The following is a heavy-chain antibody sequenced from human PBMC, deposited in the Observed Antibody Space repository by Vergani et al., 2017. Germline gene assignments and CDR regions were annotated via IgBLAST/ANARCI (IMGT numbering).Heavy chain of an antibody. V-gene: IGHV1-18*01. CDR2: ISAYNGKT. J-gene: IGHJ6*02. D-gene: IGHD3-10*01. Sequence: QVQLVQSGAEVKKPGASVKVSCKASGYTFISYDISWVRQAPGQGLEWMGWISAYNGKTNYAQKLQGRVTMTTDTSTSTAYMELRSLRSDDTAVYYCARDMSVRALGPYYYGMDVWGLGTTVTVSS. CDR3: ARDMSVRALGPYYYGMDV. CDR1: GYTFISYD.